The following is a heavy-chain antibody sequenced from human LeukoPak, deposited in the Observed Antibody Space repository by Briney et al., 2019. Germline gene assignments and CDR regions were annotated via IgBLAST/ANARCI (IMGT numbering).Heavy chain of an antibody. V-gene: IGHV3-30*03. CDR1: GFTFSSSD. CDR2: ISYDATNK. CDR3: ARGVAAAGTRRGFDY. J-gene: IGHJ4*02. D-gene: IGHD6-13*01. Sequence: GGSLRLSCAASGFTFSSSDMHWVRQAPGKGLEWVSVISYDATNKYYADSVKGRFTLSRDNSKNTLYLQTNTLRDEDTAVYYCARGVAAAGTRRGFDYWGQGTLVTVSS.